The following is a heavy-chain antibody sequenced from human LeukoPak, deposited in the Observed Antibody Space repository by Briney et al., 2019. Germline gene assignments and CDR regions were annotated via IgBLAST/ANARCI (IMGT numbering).Heavy chain of an antibody. CDR3: ARAKQLFDY. Sequence: ASVKVSCKASGYTFIIYYMHWVRQAPGQGLEWMGMINPSGGSTSYAQKFQGGVTMTRDTSTSTIYMDLSSLRSEDTAVYYCARAKQLFDYWGQGTLVTVSS. V-gene: IGHV1-46*01. CDR2: INPSGGST. D-gene: IGHD1-1*01. J-gene: IGHJ4*02. CDR1: GYTFIIYY.